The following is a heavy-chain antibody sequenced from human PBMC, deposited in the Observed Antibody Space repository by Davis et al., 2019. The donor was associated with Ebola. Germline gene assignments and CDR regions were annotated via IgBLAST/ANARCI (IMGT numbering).Heavy chain of an antibody. D-gene: IGHD6-13*01. CDR3: ARSNSWLPHFDY. J-gene: IGHJ4*02. CDR1: GGSTSRYY. CDR2: ISYSGDT. V-gene: IGHV4-59*12. Sequence: SETLSLTCTVSGGSTSRYYWNWIRQPPGRGLEWIGHISYSGDTMYNPSLKSRLTISLDTSKNQFSLRLTSVTATDTAKYHCARSNSWLPHFDYWGQGALVTISS.